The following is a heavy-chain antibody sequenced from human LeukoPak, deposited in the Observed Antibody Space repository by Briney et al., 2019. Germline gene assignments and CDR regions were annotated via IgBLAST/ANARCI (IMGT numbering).Heavy chain of an antibody. Sequence: GGSLRLSCAASGFTFSSYGMHWVRQAPGKGLEWVAVIWYDGSNKYYADSVKGRFTISRDNSKNTLYLQMNSLRAEDTAVYYCARDASTIFGPEGYYYYGMDVWGQGTTVTVSS. J-gene: IGHJ6*02. CDR3: ARDASTIFGPEGYYYYGMDV. V-gene: IGHV3-33*01. CDR1: GFTFSSYG. CDR2: IWYDGSNK. D-gene: IGHD3-3*01.